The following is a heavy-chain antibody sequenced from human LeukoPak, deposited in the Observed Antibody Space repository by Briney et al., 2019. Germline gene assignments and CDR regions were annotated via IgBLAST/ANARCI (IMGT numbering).Heavy chain of an antibody. Sequence: SVKVSCKASGGTFSSYAISWVRQAPGQGLEWMGGIIPIFGIANYAQKFQGRVTITADKSTSTAYMELSSLRSEDTAVYYCARGELGYSSSWTSSAFDIWGQGTMVTVSS. CDR3: ARGELGYSSSWTSSAFDI. D-gene: IGHD6-13*01. CDR1: GGTFSSYA. V-gene: IGHV1-69*10. CDR2: IIPIFGIA. J-gene: IGHJ3*02.